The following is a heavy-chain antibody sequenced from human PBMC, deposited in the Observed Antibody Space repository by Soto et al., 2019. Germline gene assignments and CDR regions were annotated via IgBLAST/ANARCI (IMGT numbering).Heavy chain of an antibody. D-gene: IGHD3-22*01. J-gene: IGHJ3*02. V-gene: IGHV4-39*01. Sequence: SETLSLTCTVSGGSISSGGYYWGWIRQPPGKGLEWIGSIYYSGSTYYNPSLKSRVTISVDTSKNQFSLKLSSVTAADTAVYYCARQSSYDSSGHNSRSAFDIWGQGTMVTVSS. CDR1: GGSISSGGYY. CDR3: ARQSSYDSSGHNSRSAFDI. CDR2: IYYSGST.